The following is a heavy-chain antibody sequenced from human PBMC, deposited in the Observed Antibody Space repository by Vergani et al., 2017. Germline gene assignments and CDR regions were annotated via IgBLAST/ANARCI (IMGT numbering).Heavy chain of an antibody. V-gene: IGHV3-11*01. CDR3: ARDHRDYNNYPGTFDI. J-gene: IGHJ3*02. CDR1: GFSFSDPY. D-gene: IGHD5-24*01. Sequence: VQLLESGGGLVQLGGSLRLSCAASGFSFSDPYMPWIRKAPGKGLDWVSYISNSGNTIEYADSVKGRFSISRDNAKSSLFLQMDSLRAEDTAVYYCARDHRDYNNYPGTFDIWGQGSMVTVSS. CDR2: ISNSGNTI.